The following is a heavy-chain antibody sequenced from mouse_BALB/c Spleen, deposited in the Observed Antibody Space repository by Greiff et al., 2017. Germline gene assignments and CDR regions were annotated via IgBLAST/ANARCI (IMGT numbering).Heavy chain of an antibody. CDR1: GFTFSSFG. V-gene: IGHV5-17*02. Sequence: EVQVVESGGGLVQPGGSRKLSCAASGFTFSSFGMHWVRQAPEKGLEWVAYISSGSSTIYYADTVKGRFTISRDNPKNTLFLQMTSLRSEDTAMYYCARHGSLYAMDYWGQGTSVTVSS. CDR2: ISSGSSTI. D-gene: IGHD1-1*01. J-gene: IGHJ4*01. CDR3: ARHGSLYAMDY.